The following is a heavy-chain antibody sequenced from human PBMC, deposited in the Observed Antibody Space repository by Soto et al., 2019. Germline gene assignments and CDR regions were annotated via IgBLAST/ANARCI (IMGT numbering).Heavy chain of an antibody. CDR2: IIPIFGTA. CDR1: GGTFSSYA. J-gene: IGHJ4*02. D-gene: IGHD3-22*01. CDR3: ARGAPHYDSSGYPPDYFDY. V-gene: IGHV1-69*13. Sequence: ASVKVSCKASGGTFSSYAISWVRQAPGQGLEWMGGIIPIFGTANYAQKFQGRVTITADESTSTAYMELSSLRSEDTAVYYCARGAPHYDSSGYPPDYFDYWGERALVTAPS.